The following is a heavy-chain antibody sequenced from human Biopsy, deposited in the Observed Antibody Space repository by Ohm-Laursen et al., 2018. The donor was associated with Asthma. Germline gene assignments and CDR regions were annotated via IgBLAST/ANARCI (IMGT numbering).Heavy chain of an antibody. D-gene: IGHD3-16*01. CDR1: GYTFTNYA. V-gene: IGHV1-2*02. Sequence: ASVKVSCKASGYTFTNYALNWVRQAPGQGLEWMGWINPNNGGTHYAQKFLGRVTMTRDTSVNTAFMVLSRLRSDDTAVYYCARIKIRIGAGTDRYFDLWGRGTLVTVSS. CDR3: ARIKIRIGAGTDRYFDL. CDR2: INPNNGGT. J-gene: IGHJ2*01.